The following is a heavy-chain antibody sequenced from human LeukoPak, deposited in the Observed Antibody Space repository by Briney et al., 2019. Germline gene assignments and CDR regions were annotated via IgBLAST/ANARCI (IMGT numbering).Heavy chain of an antibody. Sequence: GGSLRLSCAASGFTFSTYSMNWVRQAPGKGLEWVSYISSSSSIYYADSVKGRFTISRDNARNSLYLQMNSLRDEDTAVYYCARNPHSSGWYPLDYWGQGTLVTVSS. CDR3: ARNPHSSGWYPLDY. D-gene: IGHD6-19*01. J-gene: IGHJ4*02. CDR2: ISSSSSI. CDR1: GFTFSTYS. V-gene: IGHV3-48*02.